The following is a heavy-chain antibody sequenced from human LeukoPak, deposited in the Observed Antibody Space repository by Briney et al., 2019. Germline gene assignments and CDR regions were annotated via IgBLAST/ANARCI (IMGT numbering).Heavy chain of an antibody. Sequence: TSETLSLTCTVSGGSISSYYWSWIRQPPGKGLEWIGYIYYSGSTNYKPSLKSRVTISVDTSKNQFSLKLSSVTAADTAVYYCARGGYYGSGNDFRFDPWGQGTLVTVSS. J-gene: IGHJ5*02. D-gene: IGHD3-10*01. V-gene: IGHV4-59*01. CDR2: IYYSGST. CDR1: GGSISSYY. CDR3: ARGGYYGSGNDFRFDP.